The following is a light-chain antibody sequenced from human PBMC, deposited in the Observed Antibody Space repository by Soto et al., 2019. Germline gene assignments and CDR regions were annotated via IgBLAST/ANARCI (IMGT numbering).Light chain of an antibody. CDR1: QSINTN. CDR2: GAS. V-gene: IGKV3-15*01. J-gene: IGKJ3*01. CDR3: QQYHHWPRKVT. Sequence: DIVMTQSPATLSVSPGERATLSCRASQSINTNLAWYQQKPGQAPRLLIYGASTRSTVIPARFSGSGSGTQFTLTISGLQADDFAVYYWQQYHHWPRKVTFGPGKRVYI.